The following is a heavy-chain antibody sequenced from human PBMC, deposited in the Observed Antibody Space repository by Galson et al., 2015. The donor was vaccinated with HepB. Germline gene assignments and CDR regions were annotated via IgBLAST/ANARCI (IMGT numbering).Heavy chain of an antibody. CDR1: GFIFSTYW. V-gene: IGHV3-7*05. CDR3: ARVKRGEWYSYYYYGMDV. Sequence: SLRLSCAASGFIFSTYWMNWVRQAPGKGLEWVANIKEDGSEKNYVDSVKGRYTISGDNAKNSLYLQMNSLRAEDTAVYYCARVKRGEWYSYYYYGMDVWGQGTTVTVSS. D-gene: IGHD3-10*01. CDR2: IKEDGSEK. J-gene: IGHJ6*02.